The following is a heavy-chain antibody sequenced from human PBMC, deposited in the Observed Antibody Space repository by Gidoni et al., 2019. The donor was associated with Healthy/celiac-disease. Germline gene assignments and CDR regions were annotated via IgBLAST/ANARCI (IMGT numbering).Heavy chain of an antibody. CDR3: ARIIRSCYYNWFDP. Sequence: QVTLRESGPALVKPKQTLTLTCTFSGLSLRTSGMCVSWIRQPPGKALEWLALIDCDDDKYYSTSLKTRLTISKDTSKNQVVLTMTNMDPVDTATYYCARIIRSCYYNWFDPWGQGTLVTVSS. D-gene: IGHD3-22*01. J-gene: IGHJ5*02. V-gene: IGHV2-70*01. CDR2: IDCDDDK. CDR1: GLSLRTSGMC.